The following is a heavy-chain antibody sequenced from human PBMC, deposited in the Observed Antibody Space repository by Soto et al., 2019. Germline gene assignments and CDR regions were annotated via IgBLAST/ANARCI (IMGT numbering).Heavy chain of an antibody. J-gene: IGHJ5*02. D-gene: IGHD2-15*01. Sequence: EVQLVESGGDLIQPGGSLRLSCAASGFTVNNNYMTWVRQAPGKGLEWVSVIYSGGTTYYADSVKGRFTISRDSSKNKLYLQMNSLRAEDTAVYYCARPPLPYCSGGSCYFAWGQGTLVTVSS. V-gene: IGHV3-53*01. CDR3: ARPPLPYCSGGSCYFA. CDR1: GFTVNNNY. CDR2: IYSGGTT.